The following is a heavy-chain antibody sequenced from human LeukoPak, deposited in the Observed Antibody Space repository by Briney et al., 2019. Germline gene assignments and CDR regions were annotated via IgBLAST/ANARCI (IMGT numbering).Heavy chain of an antibody. J-gene: IGHJ4*02. Sequence: SETLSLTCTVSGGSISSYYWSWIRQPPGKGLEWIGYIYYSGSTNYNPSPKSRVTISVDTSKNQFSLKLSSVTAADTAVYYCARDTGVRYYGSGSYYNRYFDYWGQGTLVTVSS. CDR2: IYYSGST. D-gene: IGHD3-10*01. V-gene: IGHV4-59*13. CDR1: GGSISSYY. CDR3: ARDTGVRYYGSGSYYNRYFDY.